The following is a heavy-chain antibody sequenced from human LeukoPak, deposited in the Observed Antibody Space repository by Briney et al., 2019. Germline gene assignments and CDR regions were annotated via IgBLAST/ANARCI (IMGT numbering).Heavy chain of an antibody. CDR1: GGSINNYY. J-gene: IGHJ4*02. V-gene: IGHV4-59*01. Sequence: PSETLSLTCTGSGGSINNYYWSWIRQPPGKGLEWIGYIFYSGSTKYNPSLKSRVTISVDTSKNQFSLKLSSVIAADTAVYYCGRGNYGVVDYWGQGTLVTVSS. D-gene: IGHD2-21*01. CDR2: IFYSGST. CDR3: GRGNYGVVDY.